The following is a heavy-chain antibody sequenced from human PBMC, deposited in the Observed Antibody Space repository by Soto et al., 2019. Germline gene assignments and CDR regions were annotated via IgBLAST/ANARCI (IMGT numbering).Heavy chain of an antibody. CDR3: ARSEQWLTT. CDR2: TYFRSKWQY. Sequence: PSQPLSRTFAISGARVSSNIAACNCIRQSPSRGLEWLGRTYFRSKWQYGYAVSVRSRITIKADTSKNQFSLQLNSVTPEDTAVYYCARSEQWLTTWGQGTLVTVSS. J-gene: IGHJ4*02. CDR1: GARVSSNIAA. D-gene: IGHD6-19*01. V-gene: IGHV6-1*01.